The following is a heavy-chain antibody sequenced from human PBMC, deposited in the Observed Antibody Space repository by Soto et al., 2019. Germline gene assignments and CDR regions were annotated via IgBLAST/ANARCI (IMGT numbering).Heavy chain of an antibody. V-gene: IGHV4-31*03. CDR3: ARWPQLEPRFDY. Sequence: QVQLQEAGPGLVKPSQTLSLTCTVSGGSISSGGYYWSWIRQHPGKGLEWIGYIYYSGSTYYNPSLTRRVTISVDTSKNQFSLKLRSVTAADTAVYYCARWPQLEPRFDYWGQGTLVTVSS. J-gene: IGHJ4*02. CDR2: IYYSGST. CDR1: GGSISSGGYY. D-gene: IGHD1-1*01.